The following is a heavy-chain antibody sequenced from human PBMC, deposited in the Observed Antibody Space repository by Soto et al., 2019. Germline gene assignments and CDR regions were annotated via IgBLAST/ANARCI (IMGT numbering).Heavy chain of an antibody. D-gene: IGHD3-10*01. CDR2: IYYSGST. Sequence: SETLSLTCTVSGGSISSYYWSWIRQPPGKGLEWIGYIYYSGSTNYNPSLKSRVTISVDTSKNQFSLKLSSVTAADTAVYYCARAPVGGSGSYYMKYYYYGMDVWGQGTTVTAP. V-gene: IGHV4-59*01. J-gene: IGHJ6*02. CDR3: ARAPVGGSGSYYMKYYYYGMDV. CDR1: GGSISSYY.